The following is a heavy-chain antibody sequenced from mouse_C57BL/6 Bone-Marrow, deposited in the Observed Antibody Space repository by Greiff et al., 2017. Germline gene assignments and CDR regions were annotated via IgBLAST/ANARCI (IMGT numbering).Heavy chain of an antibody. Sequence: QVQLQQPGAELVKPGASVKMSCKASGYTFTSYWITWVKQRPGQGLEWIGDIYPGSGSTNYNEKFKSKATLTVDTSSSTAYMQHSRLTSEDSAVYYCARTLGRAMDYWGQGTSVTGSS. CDR2: IYPGSGST. V-gene: IGHV1-55*01. CDR3: ARTLGRAMDY. CDR1: GYTFTSYW. J-gene: IGHJ4*01. D-gene: IGHD4-1*01.